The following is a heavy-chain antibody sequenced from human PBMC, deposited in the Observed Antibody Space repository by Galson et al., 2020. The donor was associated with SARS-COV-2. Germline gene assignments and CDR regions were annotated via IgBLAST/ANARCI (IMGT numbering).Heavy chain of an antibody. J-gene: IGHJ6*02. CDR1: GFTVSSNY. CDR2: IYSGGST. V-gene: IGHV3-53*01. Sequence: GGSLRLSCAASGFTVSSNYMSWVRQAPGKGLEWVSVIYSGGSTYYADSVKGRFTISRDNSKNTLYLQMNSLRAEDTAVYYCASDLFYYGMDVWGQGTTVTVSS. D-gene: IGHD2-21*01. CDR3: ASDLFYYGMDV.